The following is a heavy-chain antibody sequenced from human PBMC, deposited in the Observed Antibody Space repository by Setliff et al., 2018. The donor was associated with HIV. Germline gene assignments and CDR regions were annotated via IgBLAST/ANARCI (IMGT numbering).Heavy chain of an antibody. CDR2: TTNKADSYNT. CDR3: VRGLGSEFDY. CDR1: GFTFSDHY. V-gene: IGHV3-72*01. J-gene: IGHJ4*02. D-gene: IGHD2-15*01. Sequence: VGSLRLSCAASGFTFSDHYMDWVRQAPGKGLEWVGRTTNKADSYNTNYAASVKGRFTIARDDSKKSLYLQMNSLKIEDTAVYYCVRGLGSEFDYWGQGTLVTVSS.